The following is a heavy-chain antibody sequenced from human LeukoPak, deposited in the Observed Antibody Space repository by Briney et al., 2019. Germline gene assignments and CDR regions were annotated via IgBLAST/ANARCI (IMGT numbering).Heavy chain of an antibody. CDR1: GYTFTGYY. CDR3: AATGYSYGSPPFDY. J-gene: IGHJ4*02. D-gene: IGHD5-18*01. Sequence: GASVKVSCKASGYTFTGYYMHWERQAPGQGLEWMGWINPNSGGTNYAQKFQGRVTMTRDTSISTAYMELSRLRSDDTAVYYCAATGYSYGSPPFDYWGQGTLVTVSS. CDR2: INPNSGGT. V-gene: IGHV1-2*02.